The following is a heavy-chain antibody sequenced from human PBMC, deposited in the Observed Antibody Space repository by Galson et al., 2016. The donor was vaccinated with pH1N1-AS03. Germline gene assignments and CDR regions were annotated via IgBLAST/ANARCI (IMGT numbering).Heavy chain of an antibody. J-gene: IGHJ3*02. D-gene: IGHD4-17*01. Sequence: TLSLTCTVSGASISDGGYYWRWIRHFPGKGLEWIGYIYYSGSTYYNPSLKSRLTISVDTSKNQFSLKLNSVTAAHTAVYYCARDRHDYGPDPFDIWGQGAMVTVSS. CDR2: IYYSGST. CDR1: GASISDGGYY. CDR3: ARDRHDYGPDPFDI. V-gene: IGHV4-31*03.